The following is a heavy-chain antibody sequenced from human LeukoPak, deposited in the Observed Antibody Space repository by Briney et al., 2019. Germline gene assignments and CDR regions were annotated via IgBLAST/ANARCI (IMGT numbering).Heavy chain of an antibody. CDR2: ISSISSYI. CDR3: ARDPSGTYYPRVSGALDI. J-gene: IGHJ3*02. CDR1: GFTFSSYS. V-gene: IGHV3-21*01. Sequence: PGGSLRLSCAASGFTFSSYSMNWVRQAPGKGLEWVSSISSISSYIYYADSVKGRFTVSRDNAKNSLYLQMDSLRAEDTAVYYCARDPSGTYYPRVSGALDIWGQGTMVTVSS. D-gene: IGHD1-26*01.